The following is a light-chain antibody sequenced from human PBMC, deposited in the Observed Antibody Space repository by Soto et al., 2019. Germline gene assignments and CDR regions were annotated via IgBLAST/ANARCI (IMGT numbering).Light chain of an antibody. Sequence: QSVLTQPPSVSGAPGQRVTISCTGTNSNIGADYGVQWYQQFPGTAPKLLIYGNNNRPSGVSDRFSGSKSATSASLAITGLQPGDEPDYYCQSYDSNLVGLVFGAGTQLTVL. J-gene: IGLJ3*02. CDR3: QSYDSNLVGLV. CDR1: NSNIGADYG. CDR2: GNN. V-gene: IGLV1-40*01.